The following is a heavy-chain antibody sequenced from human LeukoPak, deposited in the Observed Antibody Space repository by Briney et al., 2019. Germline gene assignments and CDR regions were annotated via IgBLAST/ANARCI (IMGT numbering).Heavy chain of an antibody. CDR3: GRGGIAAAASGVDY. J-gene: IGHJ4*02. Sequence: SETLSLTCVVTGGSISSGGYSWSWIRQPPGKGLEWIGYIYQSGSTYYNPSLESRVTISVDRSKNQFSLELSSVTAADTAVYYCGRGGIAAAASGVDYWGQGTLVTVSS. CDR1: GGSISSGGYS. CDR2: IYQSGST. D-gene: IGHD6-13*01. V-gene: IGHV4-30-2*01.